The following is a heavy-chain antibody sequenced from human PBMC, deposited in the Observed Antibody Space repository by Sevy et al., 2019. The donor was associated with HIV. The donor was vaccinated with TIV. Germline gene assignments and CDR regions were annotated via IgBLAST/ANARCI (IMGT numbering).Heavy chain of an antibody. CDR1: GFGLSNHA. V-gene: IGHV3-30*01. J-gene: IGHJ4*02. CDR3: AGLVGYCSGGRCSIIDF. Sequence: GGSLRLSCAASGFGLSNHAMIWVRQAPGKGLEWVAGISYDARKKYYADSVRGRFTISRDDSKNRLYLQMNSLTTEDTAVYYCAGLVGYCSGGRCSIIDFWGQGTLVTVSS. CDR2: ISYDARKK. D-gene: IGHD2-15*01.